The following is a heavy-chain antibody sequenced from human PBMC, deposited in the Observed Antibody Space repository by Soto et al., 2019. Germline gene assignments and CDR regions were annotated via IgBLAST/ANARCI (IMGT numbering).Heavy chain of an antibody. V-gene: IGHV4-59*08. D-gene: IGHD3-22*01. CDR3: ARHVMDYYDSSGYYYSPYYFDY. J-gene: IGHJ4*02. Sequence: SETLSLTCTVSGGSFSPNYWSWIRQPPGKGLEWVGYIYYGGTTSYNPSLQSRVTISLETSKSQFSLRLTSVTAADMAVHYCARHVMDYYDSSGYYYSPYYFDYWGQGTLVTVSS. CDR1: GGSFSPNY. CDR2: IYYGGTT.